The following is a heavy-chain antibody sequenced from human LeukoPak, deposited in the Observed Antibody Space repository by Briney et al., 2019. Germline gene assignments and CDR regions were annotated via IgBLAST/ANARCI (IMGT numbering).Heavy chain of an antibody. CDR2: INHSGST. J-gene: IGHJ5*02. D-gene: IGHD6-13*01. Sequence: SETLSLTCAVCGGSFSGYYWSWIRQPPGKGLEWIGEINHSGSTNYNPSLKSRVTISVDTSKNQFSLKLSSVTAADRAVYYCATQWAAAGMVFFNWFDPWGQGTLVTVSS. CDR3: ATQWAAAGMVFFNWFDP. V-gene: IGHV4-34*01. CDR1: GGSFSGYY.